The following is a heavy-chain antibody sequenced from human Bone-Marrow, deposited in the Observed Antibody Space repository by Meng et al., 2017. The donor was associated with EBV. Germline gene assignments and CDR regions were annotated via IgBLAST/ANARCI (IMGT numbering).Heavy chain of an antibody. CDR2: INEDGGIT. CDR1: GCSFRSFW. V-gene: IGHV3-74*01. CDR3: SRDLAGPFDD. Sequence: EVQRWGAGGRLVRAGRSRRLSCAVSGCSFRSFWLHWVRQVPGKGLFWVARINEDGGITNYADSVKGRFTISRDNTRNTLYLQMNNLRAEDTAVYFCSRDLAGPFDDWGQGTLVTVSS. J-gene: IGHJ4*02.